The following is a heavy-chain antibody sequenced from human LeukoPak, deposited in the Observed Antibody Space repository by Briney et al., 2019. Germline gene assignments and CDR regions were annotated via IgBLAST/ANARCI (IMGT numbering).Heavy chain of an antibody. CDR2: INHSGST. J-gene: IGHJ5*02. CDR3: ARLPSYYGDFNWFDP. CDR1: GGSFSGYY. Sequence: SETLSLTCAVYGGSFSGYYWSWIRQPPGKGLEWIGEINHSGSTNYNPSLKSRVTISVDTSKNQFSLKLSSVTAADTAVYYCARLPSYYGDFNWFDPWGQGTLVTVSS. V-gene: IGHV4-34*01. D-gene: IGHD4-17*01.